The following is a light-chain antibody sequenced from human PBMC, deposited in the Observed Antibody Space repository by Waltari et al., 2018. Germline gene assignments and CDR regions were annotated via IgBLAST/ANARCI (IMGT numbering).Light chain of an antibody. J-gene: IGKJ2*01. CDR2: YAS. CDR3: QQYNSYPMYT. CDR1: QSISSW. Sequence: DIQMTQSPSTLSASVGDRVTITCRASQSISSWLAWYQQKPGKAPNLLIYYASSLESGVASRFSGSGSGTEFTLTISSLQPDDFATYYCQQYNSYPMYTFGQGTKLEIK. V-gene: IGKV1-5*01.